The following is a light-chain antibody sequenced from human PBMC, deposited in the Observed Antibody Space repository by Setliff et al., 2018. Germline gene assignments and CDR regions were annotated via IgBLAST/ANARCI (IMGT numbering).Light chain of an antibody. V-gene: IGLV2-14*03. CDR1: SSDVGSYDL. Sequence: QSVLTQPASVSGSPGQSITISCSGTSSDVGSYDLVSWYQQHPGKAPKLIIYAVSDRPSGVSNRFSGSKSGNTASLTISGLQVEDEADYYCSSYTSNTFVFAAGTKGTVL. CDR2: AVS. CDR3: SSYTSNTFV. J-gene: IGLJ1*01.